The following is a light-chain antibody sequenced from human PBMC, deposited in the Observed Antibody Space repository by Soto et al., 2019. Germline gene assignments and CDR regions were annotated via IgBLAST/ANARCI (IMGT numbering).Light chain of an antibody. CDR3: QQYDILPIT. CDR1: QDINIY. Sequence: DIQTTQSPSSLFPSVCDRVTITCEATQDINIYLNWYQQKPGKAPNLLIYDASNLEIGVPSRFSGSGSGTHFTFTISSLQTEDIGTYYCQQYDILPITFGRGARLEI. J-gene: IGKJ5*01. V-gene: IGKV1-33*01. CDR2: DAS.